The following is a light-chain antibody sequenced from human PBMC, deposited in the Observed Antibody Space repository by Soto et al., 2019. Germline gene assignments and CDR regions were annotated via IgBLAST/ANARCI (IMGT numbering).Light chain of an antibody. CDR2: EVS. CDR1: SHDVGAYNF. V-gene: IGLV2-14*01. Sequence: QSALTQPASVSGSPGQSITISCTGTSHDVGAYNFVSWYQQRPGKGPQLIIYEVSNRPSGVSDRFSGSKSAITASLTISGLRTADEGEYYCTSYTTNLTVLFGGGTKVTVL. CDR3: TSYTTNLTVL. J-gene: IGLJ3*02.